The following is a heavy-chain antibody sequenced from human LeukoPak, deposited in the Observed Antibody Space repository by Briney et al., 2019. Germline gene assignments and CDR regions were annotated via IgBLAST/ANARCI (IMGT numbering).Heavy chain of an antibody. V-gene: IGHV3-66*02. Sequence: GGSLRLSCAASGFTVSSHYMTWVRQAPGKGLEWVSVIYSDGSTYYADSVTGRFTISRDNSKNTLYLEMSSLRTDDTAVYYCARLPSYWGQGTLVTVSS. CDR2: IYSDGST. CDR1: GFTVSSHY. CDR3: ARLPSY. J-gene: IGHJ4*02.